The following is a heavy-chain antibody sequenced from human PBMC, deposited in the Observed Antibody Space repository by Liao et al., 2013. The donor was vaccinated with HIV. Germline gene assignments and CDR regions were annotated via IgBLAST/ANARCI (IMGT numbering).Heavy chain of an antibody. Sequence: QVQLQQWGAGLLRPSATLSLTCAVYGGSFSGYYWSWIRQSPGKGLEWIGEIKASGSTNYNPSFKSRVTMSVDTSKSQFSLKLNSVTAADTAVYYCVRQGDCGGDCVLGYWGQGTQVTVSS. CDR3: VRQGDCGGDCVLGY. CDR1: GGSFSGYY. CDR2: IKASGST. J-gene: IGHJ4*02. D-gene: IGHD2-21*01. V-gene: IGHV4-34*01.